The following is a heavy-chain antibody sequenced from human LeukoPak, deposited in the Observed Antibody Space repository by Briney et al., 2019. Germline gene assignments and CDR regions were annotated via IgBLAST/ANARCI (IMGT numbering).Heavy chain of an antibody. Sequence: PSETLSLTCTVSGGSISSSSYYWGWIRQPPGKGLEWIGSIYYSGSTYYNPSLKSRVTISVDTSKNQFSLKLSSVTAADTAVYYCARVGSPLVLITMVRGHDAFDIWGQGTMVTVSS. D-gene: IGHD3-10*01. CDR3: ARVGSPLVLITMVRGHDAFDI. V-gene: IGHV4-39*07. J-gene: IGHJ3*02. CDR2: IYYSGST. CDR1: GGSISSSSYY.